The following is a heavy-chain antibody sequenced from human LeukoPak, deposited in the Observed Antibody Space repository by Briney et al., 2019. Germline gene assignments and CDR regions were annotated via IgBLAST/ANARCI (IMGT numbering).Heavy chain of an antibody. CDR3: ARRTPRGDYYYYYGMDV. CDR2: IKQDGSEK. J-gene: IGHJ6*02. V-gene: IGHV3-7*01. CDR1: GFTFSSYW. Sequence: GGSLRLSCAASGFTFSSYWMSWVRQAPGKGLEWVANIKQDGSEKYYVDSVKGRFTISRDNAKNSLYLQVNSLRAEDTAVYYCARRTPRGDYYYYYGMDVWGQGTTVTVSS. D-gene: IGHD1-14*01.